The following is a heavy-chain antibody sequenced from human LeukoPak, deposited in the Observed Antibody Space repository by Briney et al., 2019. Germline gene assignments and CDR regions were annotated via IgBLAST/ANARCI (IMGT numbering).Heavy chain of an antibody. CDR1: GFIVSQYS. V-gene: IGHV3-48*01. CDR2: IRSSSET. CDR3: ARDAGNSGYGCDL. D-gene: IGHD5-12*01. J-gene: IGHJ5*02. Sequence: GGSLRLSCAASGFIVSQYSMNWVRQAPGKGLEWVSHIRSSSETFYADSVKGRFTISRDNARNSLYLQMNNLRGEDTAIYYCARDAGNSGYGCDLWGQGTLVTVSS.